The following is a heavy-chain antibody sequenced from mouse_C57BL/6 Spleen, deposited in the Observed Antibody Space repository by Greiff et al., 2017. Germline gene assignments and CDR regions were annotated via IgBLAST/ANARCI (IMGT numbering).Heavy chain of an antibody. CDR3: ARDGYYGSRGWFAY. D-gene: IGHD1-1*01. CDR1: GYTFTDYY. J-gene: IGHJ3*01. V-gene: IGHV1-75*01. CDR2: IFPGSGST. Sequence: QVQLQQSGPELVKPGASVKISCKASGYTFTDYYINWVKQRPGQGLEWIGWIFPGSGSTYYNEKFKGKATLTVDKSSSTAYMLLSSLTSEDSAVYFCARDGYYGSRGWFAYWGQGTLVTVSA.